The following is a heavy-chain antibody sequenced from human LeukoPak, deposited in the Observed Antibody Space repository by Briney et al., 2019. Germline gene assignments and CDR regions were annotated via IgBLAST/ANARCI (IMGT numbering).Heavy chain of an antibody. CDR1: GFTFSSYS. J-gene: IGHJ4*02. D-gene: IGHD3-10*01. CDR3: ARDSATKVRGPVIGSTDF. CDR2: IKQDGSEK. V-gene: IGHV3-7*01. Sequence: GSLLLSCAASGFTFSSYSMNWVRQAPGKGLEWVGNIKQDGSEKNYMDSVKGRFTISRDNAKNSLYLQMNSLRAEDTAVYYCARDSATKVRGPVIGSTDFWGQGTLVTVSS.